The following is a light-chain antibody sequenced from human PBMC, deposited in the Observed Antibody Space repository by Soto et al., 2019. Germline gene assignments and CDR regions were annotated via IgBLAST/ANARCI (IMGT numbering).Light chain of an antibody. V-gene: IGLV1-40*01. CDR1: SSNIGAGHD. J-gene: IGLJ2*01. CDR2: SAT. Sequence: QSVLTQPPSVSGAPGQRVTISCTGSSSNIGAGHDVHWYQQFPGTAPKVVIYSATYRPSGVPDRFSGSKSGTSASLAITGLQAEDEADYYCQSYDNRLSATVFGGGTKLTVL. CDR3: QSYDNRLSATV.